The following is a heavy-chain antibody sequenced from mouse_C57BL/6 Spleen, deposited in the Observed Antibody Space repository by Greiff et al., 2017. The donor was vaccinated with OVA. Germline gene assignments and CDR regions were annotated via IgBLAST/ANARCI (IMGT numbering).Heavy chain of an antibody. CDR3: ARDADYGSSHWYFDV. CDR2: SRNKANDYTT. CDR1: GFTFSDFY. D-gene: IGHD1-1*01. J-gene: IGHJ1*03. Sequence: DVMLVESGGGLVQSGRSLRLSCATSGFTFSDFYMEWVRQAPGKGLEWIAASRNKANDYTTEYSASVKGRFIVSRDTSQSILYLQMNALRAEDTAIYYCARDADYGSSHWYFDVWGTGTTVTVSS. V-gene: IGHV7-1*01.